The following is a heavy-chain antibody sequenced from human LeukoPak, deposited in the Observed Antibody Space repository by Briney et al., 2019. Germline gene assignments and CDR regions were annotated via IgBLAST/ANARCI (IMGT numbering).Heavy chain of an antibody. Sequence: PSETLSLTCTVSGGSISSYYWSWIRQPPGKGLEWIGYIYYSGSTNYNPSLKSRVTISVDTSKNQFSLQLSSVTAAATAVYYCARGRFLEWLLSWGQGTLVTVSS. V-gene: IGHV4-59*01. J-gene: IGHJ4*02. CDR2: IYYSGST. CDR1: GGSISSYY. CDR3: ARGRFLEWLLS. D-gene: IGHD3-3*01.